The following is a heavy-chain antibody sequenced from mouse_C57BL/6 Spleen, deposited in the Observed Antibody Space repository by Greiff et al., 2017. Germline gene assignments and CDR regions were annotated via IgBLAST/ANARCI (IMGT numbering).Heavy chain of an antibody. D-gene: IGHD1-1*01. CDR1: GFTFSSYT. CDR2: ISGGGGNT. V-gene: IGHV5-9*01. Sequence: EVKLMESGGGLVKPGGSLTLSCAASGFTFSSYTMSWVRQTPEKRLEWVATISGGGGNTYYPDSVKGRFTISRDTAKNILYLQMSSLRSEDPALYYCARGTTVDYWGQGTTLTVSS. CDR3: ARGTTVDY. J-gene: IGHJ2*01.